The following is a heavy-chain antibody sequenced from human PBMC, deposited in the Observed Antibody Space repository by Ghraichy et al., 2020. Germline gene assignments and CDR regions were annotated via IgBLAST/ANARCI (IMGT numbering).Heavy chain of an antibody. CDR3: ASAISSSSSYYYYYGMDV. Sequence: GGTLRLSCAASGFTFSSYATSWVRQAPGKGLEWVSAISGSGGSTYYADSVKGRFTISRDNSKNTLYLQMNSLRAEDTAVYYCASAISSSSSYYYYYGMDVWGQGTTVTVSS. CDR2: ISGSGGST. V-gene: IGHV3-23*01. J-gene: IGHJ6*02. CDR1: GFTFSSYA. D-gene: IGHD6-6*01.